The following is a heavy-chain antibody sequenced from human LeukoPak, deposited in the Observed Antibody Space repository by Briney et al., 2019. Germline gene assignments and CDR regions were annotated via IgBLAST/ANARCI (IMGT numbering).Heavy chain of an antibody. CDR1: GYTFTGYY. D-gene: IGHD4-17*01. V-gene: IGHV1-2*02. J-gene: IGHJ6*03. CDR2: INPNSGGT. CDR3: ARIKRRITVTKRGYYYYLDV. Sequence: ASVKVSCKASGYTFTGYYMHWVRQAPGQGLEWMRWINPNSGGTNYAQKFQGRVTMTRDTSISTAYMELSSLRSEDTAVYYCARIKRRITVTKRGYYYYLDVWGKGTTVTVSS.